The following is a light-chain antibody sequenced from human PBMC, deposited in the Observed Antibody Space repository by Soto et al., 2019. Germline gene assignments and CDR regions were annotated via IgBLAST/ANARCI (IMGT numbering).Light chain of an antibody. CDR3: SSYTSSSTRDV. CDR2: DVS. CDR1: SSDVGGYDY. Sequence: QSALTQPASVSGSPGQSITISCTGTSSDVGGYDYVSWYQQYPGNAPKLMIYDVSNRPSGVSNRFSGSKSGNTASLSISGLQAEDEADYYCSSYTSSSTRDVFGTGTKLTVL. V-gene: IGLV2-14*03. J-gene: IGLJ1*01.